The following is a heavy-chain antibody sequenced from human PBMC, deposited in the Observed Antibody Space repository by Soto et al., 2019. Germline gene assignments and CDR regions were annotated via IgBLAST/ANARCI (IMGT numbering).Heavy chain of an antibody. D-gene: IGHD5-12*01. Sequence: SETLSLTCTVSGASISSGDYFWSWIRQSPGKCLEWIGYIYDSGSSYYNPSLKSRVTMSVDTSKNQFSLKLRSVTAADTAVYYCAREKGYISGPKNFDYWGQGTLVTVSS. CDR2: IYDSGSS. CDR1: GASISSGDYF. J-gene: IGHJ4*02. V-gene: IGHV4-30-4*01. CDR3: AREKGYISGPKNFDY.